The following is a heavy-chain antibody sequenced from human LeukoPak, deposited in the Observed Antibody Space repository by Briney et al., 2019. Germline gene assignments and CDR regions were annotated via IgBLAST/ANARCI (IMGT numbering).Heavy chain of an antibody. CDR3: ARGNSRSYCSGGSCYSMDV. V-gene: IGHV3-30-3*01. D-gene: IGHD2-15*01. J-gene: IGHJ6*02. CDR2: LSYDGSVK. CDR1: GFTFSNYA. Sequence: PGGSLRLSCAASGFTFSNYAMHWVRQAPGEGLEWVAALSYDGSVKYYADSVKGRFNISRDNSKNTLYLQMNSLRAEDTAVYYCARGNSRSYCSGGSCYSMDVWGQGTTVTVSS.